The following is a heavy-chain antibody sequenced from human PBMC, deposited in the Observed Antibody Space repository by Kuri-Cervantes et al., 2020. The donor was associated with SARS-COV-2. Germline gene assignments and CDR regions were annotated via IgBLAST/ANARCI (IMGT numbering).Heavy chain of an antibody. CDR1: GFTLSSYE. CDR3: ARPGCSSTSCYYYYGMDV. CDR2: ISRSGSTI. Sequence: GGSLSLSCAASGFTLSSYEMNWVRQAPGKELEGVSYISRSGSTIYYADSVKGRFTISRDNAKNSLYLQMNSLRAEDTAVYYCARPGCSSTSCYYYYGMDVWGQGTTVTVSS. V-gene: IGHV3-48*03. D-gene: IGHD2-2*01. J-gene: IGHJ6*02.